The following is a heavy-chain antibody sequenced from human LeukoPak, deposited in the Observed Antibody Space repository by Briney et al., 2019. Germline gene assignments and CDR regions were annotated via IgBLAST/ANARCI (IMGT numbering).Heavy chain of an antibody. J-gene: IGHJ4*02. CDR1: GYTFTGYY. V-gene: IGHV1-2*02. D-gene: IGHD3-22*01. CDR2: INPNSGGA. Sequence: ASVRACCKASGYTFTGYYVHWGRRSPGHGLEWMGWINPNSGGANYAQKFQGRVTMTRDTSISTAYMALSRLRSDDTAVYYCARGGSITMIVVVITGYYFDYWGPGTPITVSS. CDR3: ARGGSITMIVVVITGYYFDY.